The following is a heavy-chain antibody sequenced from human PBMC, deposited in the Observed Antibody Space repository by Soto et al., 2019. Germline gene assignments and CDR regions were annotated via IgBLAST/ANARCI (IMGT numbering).Heavy chain of an antibody. CDR3: ARQNRYSSSSDLDY. CDR1: GYTFTSYD. Sequence: QVQLVQSGAEVKKPGASVKVSCKASGYTFTSYDINWVRQATGQGLEWMGWMNPNSGNTGYAQKYQGRVTMTRNTSISTAYMELSSLRSEDTAVYYCARQNRYSSSSDLDYWGQGTLVTVSS. CDR2: MNPNSGNT. D-gene: IGHD6-6*01. J-gene: IGHJ4*02. V-gene: IGHV1-8*01.